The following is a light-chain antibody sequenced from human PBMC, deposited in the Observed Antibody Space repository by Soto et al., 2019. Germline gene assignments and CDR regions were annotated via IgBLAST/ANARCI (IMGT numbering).Light chain of an antibody. V-gene: IGLV1-51*02. Sequence: QSVLTQPPSVSAAPGQKVTISCSGSSSNIGNNYVSWYQQLPGTAPKLLIYENNKRPSGIPDRFSGSKSGTSATLGITGLQTEDEADYYCGTWDSSLSAEVFGTGTKVTV. CDR3: GTWDSSLSAEV. CDR2: ENN. CDR1: SSNIGNNY. J-gene: IGLJ1*01.